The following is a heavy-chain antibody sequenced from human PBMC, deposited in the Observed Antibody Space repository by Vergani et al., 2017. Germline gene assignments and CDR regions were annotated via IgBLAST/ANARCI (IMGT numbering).Heavy chain of an antibody. CDR3: ARESYYYGSGFYGMDV. Sequence: QVQLQESGPGLVKPSETLSLTCTVSGGSISSYYWSWIRQPAGKGLEWIGRIYTSGSTNYNPSLKSRVTMSVDTSKNQFSLKLSSVTAADTAVDYCARESYYYGSGFYGMDVWGQGTTVTVSS. V-gene: IGHV4-4*07. CDR2: IYTSGST. J-gene: IGHJ6*02. D-gene: IGHD3-10*01. CDR1: GGSISSYY.